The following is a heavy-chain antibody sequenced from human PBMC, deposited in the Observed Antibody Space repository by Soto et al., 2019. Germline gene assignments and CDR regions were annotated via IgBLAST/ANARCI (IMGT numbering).Heavy chain of an antibody. CDR3: ARDRDPASYSSGWYVFDY. CDR2: ISSSSSYT. V-gene: IGHV3-11*06. D-gene: IGHD6-19*01. Sequence: SLRLSCAASGFTFSDYYMSWIRQAPGKGLEWVSYISSSSSYTNYADSVKGRFTISRDNAKNSLYLQMNSLRAEDTAVYYCARDRDPASYSSGWYVFDYWGQGTLVTVSS. J-gene: IGHJ4*02. CDR1: GFTFSDYY.